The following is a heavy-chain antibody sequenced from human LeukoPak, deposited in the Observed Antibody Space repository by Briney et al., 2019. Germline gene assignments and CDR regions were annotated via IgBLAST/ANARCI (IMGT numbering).Heavy chain of an antibody. V-gene: IGHV3-23*01. J-gene: IGHJ6*02. D-gene: IGHD6-19*01. CDR2: IGGSGSST. Sequence: GGSLRLSCAASGFTFSSYAMSWVRQAPGKGLEWVSGIGGSGSSTYYADSAKGRFIISRDNSKNTLYVQMNSLRAEDTAVYFCAKDWRYSSPGDGMDVWGQGTTVTVSS. CDR3: AKDWRYSSPGDGMDV. CDR1: GFTFSSYA.